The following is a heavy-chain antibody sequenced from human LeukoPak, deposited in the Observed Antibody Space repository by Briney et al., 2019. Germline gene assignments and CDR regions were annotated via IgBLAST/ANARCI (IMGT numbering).Heavy chain of an antibody. V-gene: IGHV3-7*01. CDR2: IKQDGSEK. CDR3: ARDSAGNDY. CDR1: GFTFSPYW. D-gene: IGHD6-13*01. J-gene: IGHJ4*02. Sequence: PGGSLRLSCAASGFTFSPYWMSWVRQAPGKGLEWGANIKQDGSEKYYVDSVKGRFTISRDNAKNSLYLQMNSLRAEDTAMYYCARDSAGNDYWGQGTLVTVSS.